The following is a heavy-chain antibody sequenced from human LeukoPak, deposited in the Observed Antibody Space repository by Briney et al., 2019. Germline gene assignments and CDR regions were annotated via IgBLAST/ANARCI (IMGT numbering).Heavy chain of an antibody. D-gene: IGHD3-22*01. CDR1: GYSLTSYW. CDR2: IYPCYSDN. Sequence: GESLKIFCKGFGYSLTSYWIGLVRQMPRKGLEWMGIIYPCYSDNRYRPSSQGQITISADKSINTAYLQWSSLKASDTAIYYCARAPLDSSGNHWGVWFDPWGQGTLVTVSS. V-gene: IGHV5-51*01. CDR3: ARAPLDSSGNHWGVWFDP. J-gene: IGHJ5*02.